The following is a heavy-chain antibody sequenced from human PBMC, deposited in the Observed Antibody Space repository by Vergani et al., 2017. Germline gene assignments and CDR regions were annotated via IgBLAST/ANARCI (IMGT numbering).Heavy chain of an antibody. CDR1: GFTFSSYG. CDR3: ARDFDLYCSSPSCHIPLDY. D-gene: IGHD2-2*02. V-gene: IGHV3-33*01. Sequence: QVQLVESGGGVVQPGRSLRLSCAASGFTFSSYGIHWVRQAPGKGLEWVAVIWYDGSNKYYADSVKGRFTISRDNSKNSLYLQMNSLRAEDTALYYCARDFDLYCSSPSCHIPLDYWGQGTLVTVSS. CDR2: IWYDGSNK. J-gene: IGHJ4*02.